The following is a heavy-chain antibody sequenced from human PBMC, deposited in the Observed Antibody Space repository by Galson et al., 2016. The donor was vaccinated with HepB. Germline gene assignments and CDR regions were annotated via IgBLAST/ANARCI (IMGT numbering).Heavy chain of an antibody. D-gene: IGHD5-24*01. V-gene: IGHV1-69*13. CDR1: GGTFTSYA. CDR2: IIPIFGPS. Sequence: SVKVSCKASGGTFTSYAISWVRQAPGQGLEWMGGIIPIFGPSNYAQKFQGRVTITADESTSTAYMALSSLRSEDTAVYYCARGRDGYNHYYDYGWDVWGQGTTVSVSS. CDR3: ARGRDGYNHYYDYGWDV. J-gene: IGHJ6*02.